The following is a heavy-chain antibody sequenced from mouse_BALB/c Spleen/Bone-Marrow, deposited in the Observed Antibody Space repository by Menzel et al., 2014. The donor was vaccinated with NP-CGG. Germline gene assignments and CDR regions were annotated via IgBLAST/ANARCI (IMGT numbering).Heavy chain of an antibody. Sequence: VQLQQSGAELVKPGALVKLSCTASGFNIKDTYMHWVKQRPEQGLEWIGRIDPANGKTKYDPKFQGKATITADTSSNSAYLQLSSMTSEAAAVYYCASYYCGFYFDYWGQGTPLTVSS. V-gene: IGHV14-3*02. CDR2: IDPANGKT. D-gene: IGHD1-1*01. J-gene: IGHJ2*01. CDR1: GFNIKDTY. CDR3: ASYYCGFYFDY.